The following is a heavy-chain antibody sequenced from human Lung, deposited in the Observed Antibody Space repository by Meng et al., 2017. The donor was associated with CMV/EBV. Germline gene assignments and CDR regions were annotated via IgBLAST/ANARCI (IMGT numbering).Heavy chain of an antibody. CDR2: ISSSSSYT. J-gene: IGHJ4*02. V-gene: IGHV3-11*05. CDR3: ARSGHYYDSSGYYSPTGLFDY. Sequence: QVQLVESGGGLVKPGGSLRLSCAASGFTFSDYYMGWIRQAPGKGLEWVSYISSSSSYTNYADSVKGRFTISRDNAKSSLYLQMNSLRAEDTAVYYCARSGHYYDSSGYYSPTGLFDYWGQGTLVTVSS. D-gene: IGHD3-22*01. CDR1: GFTFSDYY.